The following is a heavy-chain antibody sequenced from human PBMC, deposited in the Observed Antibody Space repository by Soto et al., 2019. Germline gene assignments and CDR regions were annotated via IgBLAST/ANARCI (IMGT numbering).Heavy chain of an antibody. V-gene: IGHV4-31*03. CDR1: GGSIDTVGFY. J-gene: IGHJ4*02. CDR2: IYYTGAA. CDR3: ASGTFNDISFDS. Sequence: QVQLQESGPGLGKPSQTLTLTCSVAGGSIDTVGFYWSWDRQLPGQGLQWVGYIYYTGAAYYNPDLKSRVVISLDTSANQFSLSLNSLTAADTAVYYCASGTFNDISFDSWGQGRLVTVSS. D-gene: IGHD2-21*01.